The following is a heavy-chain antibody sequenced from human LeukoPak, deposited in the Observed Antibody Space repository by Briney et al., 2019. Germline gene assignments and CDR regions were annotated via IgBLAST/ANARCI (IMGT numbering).Heavy chain of an antibody. CDR3: ARGSSPFDY. CDR2: INHSGST. Sequence: SETLSLTCAVYGGSFSGYYWSWIRQPPGKGLEWIGEINHSGSTSYNPSLKSRVTISLDTSKNQVSLKLSSVTAADTAVYYCARGSSPFDYWGQGTLVTVSS. V-gene: IGHV4-34*01. J-gene: IGHJ4*02. CDR1: GGSFSGYY.